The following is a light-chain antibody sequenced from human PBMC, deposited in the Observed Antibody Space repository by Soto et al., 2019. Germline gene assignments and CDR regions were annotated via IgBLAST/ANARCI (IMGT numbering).Light chain of an antibody. CDR1: QSVGHS. J-gene: IGKJ3*01. CDR3: QQYNNWPLS. CDR2: GAS. V-gene: IGKV3-15*01. Sequence: EIVMTQSPVTLSVSPGERATLSCRASQSVGHSLAWYQQKPGQPTRLLIYGASTSATGIPARFTGSGSATAFTPTISSLQSVDSAVYFYQQYNNWPLSFGPGTKVDMK.